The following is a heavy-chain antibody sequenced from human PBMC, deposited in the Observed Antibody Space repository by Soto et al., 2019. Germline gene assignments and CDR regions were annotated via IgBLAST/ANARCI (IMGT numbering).Heavy chain of an antibody. V-gene: IGHV4-59*11. CDR3: ARGPPYSATWYQFDF. CDR2: IYHSGRT. D-gene: IGHD4-4*01. Sequence: SETLSLTCGVSGGSITNHYWTSIRQPPGKGLEWIGHIYHSGRTNSNYFLKSRVTLSMDTSKSQFSLKLTSVTATDTAMYSCARGPPYSATWYQFDFWGQGIPVTVSS. J-gene: IGHJ4*02. CDR1: GGSITNHY.